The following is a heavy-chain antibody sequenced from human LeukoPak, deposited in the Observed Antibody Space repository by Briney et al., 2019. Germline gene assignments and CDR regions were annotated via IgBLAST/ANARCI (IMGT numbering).Heavy chain of an antibody. V-gene: IGHV3-48*04. CDR3: ARDLGLRRMI. CDR1: GISVSSNN. D-gene: IGHD5-12*01. J-gene: IGHJ2*01. Sequence: QPGGSLRLFCAASGISVSSNNMHWVRQAPGGGLEWVSYISAGSGTIYSADSVKGRFIISRDNAKNSLYLQMNSLRVEDTAVYFCARDLGLRRMIWGRGTLVAVSS. CDR2: ISAGSGTI.